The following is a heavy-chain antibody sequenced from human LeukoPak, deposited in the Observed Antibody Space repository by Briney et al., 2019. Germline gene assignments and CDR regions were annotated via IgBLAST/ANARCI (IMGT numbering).Heavy chain of an antibody. CDR1: GFTFSSYW. Sequence: GGSLRLSCAASGFTFSSYWMSWVRQAPGKGLEWVANIKQDGSEKYYVDSVKGRFTISRDNAKNSLYLQMNSLRAEDTAVYYCARGHYYDSSGQDYWGQGTLVTVSS. D-gene: IGHD3-22*01. CDR3: ARGHYYDSSGQDY. CDR2: IKQDGSEK. J-gene: IGHJ4*02. V-gene: IGHV3-7*04.